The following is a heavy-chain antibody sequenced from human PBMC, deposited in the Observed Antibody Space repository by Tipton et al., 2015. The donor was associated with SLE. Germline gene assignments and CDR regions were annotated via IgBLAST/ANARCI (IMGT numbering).Heavy chain of an antibody. CDR3: GGGTGAYFDH. CDR1: GFTYSGYA. CDR2: IRADGSNK. V-gene: IGHV3-30*02. Sequence: SLRLSCAASGFTYSGYAMHWVRQAPGKGLGWVAFIRADGSNKDYADSVKGRFTISRDNSKNTLYLQMNRLRVVDTAVYYCGGGTGAYFDHWGQGTLVTVSS. J-gene: IGHJ4*02. D-gene: IGHD3-16*01.